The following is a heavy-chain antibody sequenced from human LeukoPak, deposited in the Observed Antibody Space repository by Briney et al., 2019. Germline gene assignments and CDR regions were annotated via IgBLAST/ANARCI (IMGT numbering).Heavy chain of an antibody. V-gene: IGHV4-4*07. CDR3: ARDGLGSSWYGENNWFDP. CDR1: GGSISSYY. CDR2: IYTSGST. D-gene: IGHD6-13*01. J-gene: IGHJ5*02. Sequence: SETLSLTCTVSGGSISSYYWSWIRQPAGKGLEWIGRIYTSGSTNYNPSLKSRVTMSVDTSKNQLSLKLSSVTAADTAVYYCARDGLGSSWYGENNWFDPWGQGTLVTVSS.